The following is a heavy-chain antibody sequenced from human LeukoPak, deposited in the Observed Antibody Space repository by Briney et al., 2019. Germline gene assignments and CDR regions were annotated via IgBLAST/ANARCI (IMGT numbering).Heavy chain of an antibody. J-gene: IGHJ3*02. V-gene: IGHV3-72*01. Sequence: QPGGSLRLSCGGSGFIFSAYIVDWVRQAPGKGLEWVGRIRKKDRKYTTEYAPSVKGRFVISRDDSQDSVFLQMSSLETEDTAVYYCTREGGEGDYTAFDIWGQGTVVTVSS. CDR2: IRKKDRKYTT. D-gene: IGHD3-3*01. CDR1: GFIFSAYI. CDR3: TREGGEGDYTAFDI.